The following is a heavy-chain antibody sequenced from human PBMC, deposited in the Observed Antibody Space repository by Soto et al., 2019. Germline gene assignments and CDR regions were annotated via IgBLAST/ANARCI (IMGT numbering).Heavy chain of an antibody. CDR2: IYYSGST. J-gene: IGHJ3*02. D-gene: IGHD3-9*01. CDR3: ARGDYDILTGYSLGAFDI. CDR1: GGSVSSGSYY. V-gene: IGHV4-61*01. Sequence: QVQLQESGPGLVKPSETLSLTCTVSGGSVSSGSYYWSWIRQPPGKGLEWIGYIYYSGSTNYNPSLKSRVTISVDTSKNQFSLKLSSVTAADTAVYYCARGDYDILTGYSLGAFDIWGQGTMVTVSS.